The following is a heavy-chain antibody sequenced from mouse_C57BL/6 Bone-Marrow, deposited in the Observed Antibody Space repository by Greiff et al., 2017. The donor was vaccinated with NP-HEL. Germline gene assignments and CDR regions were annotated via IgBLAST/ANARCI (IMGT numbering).Heavy chain of an antibody. J-gene: IGHJ1*03. Sequence: QVQLKESGAELVRPGTSVKMSCKASGYTFTNYWIGWAKQRPGHGLEWIGDIYPGGGYTNYNEKFKGKATLTADKSSSTAYMQFSRLTSEDSAIYYCARWLLRGYWYFDVWGTGTTVTVSS. V-gene: IGHV1-63*01. CDR2: IYPGGGYT. D-gene: IGHD2-3*01. CDR3: ARWLLRGYWYFDV. CDR1: GYTFTNYW.